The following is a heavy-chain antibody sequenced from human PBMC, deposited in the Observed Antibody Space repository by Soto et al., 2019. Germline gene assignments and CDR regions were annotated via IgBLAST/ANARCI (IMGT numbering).Heavy chain of an antibody. CDR2: IYYSGNT. J-gene: IGHJ6*02. Sequence: SETLSLTCTVSGGSISSGGYYRSWTRQHPGKGLEWIGYIYYSGNTNYNPSLKSRVTTSVDTSKNQFSLKLSSVTAADTAVYYCAREVRVTTPKFYYYYGMDVWGQGTTVTVSS. CDR3: AREVRVTTPKFYYYYGMDV. D-gene: IGHD4-4*01. V-gene: IGHV4-61*08. CDR1: GGSISSGGYY.